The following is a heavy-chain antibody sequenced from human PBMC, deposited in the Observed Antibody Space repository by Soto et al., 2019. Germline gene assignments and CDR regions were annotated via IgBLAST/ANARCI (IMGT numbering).Heavy chain of an antibody. D-gene: IGHD4-4*01. CDR2: IKEDGSDK. J-gene: IGHJ4*02. Sequence: GGPLRLSCAASGFTFSNYWMNWVRQAPGKGLEWVANIKEDGSDKHYVDSVKGRFTISRDNPKNSLFLQMNSLRVEDTAVYYCVTDRDYSKAYWGQGTLVTVSS. CDR3: VTDRDYSKAY. V-gene: IGHV3-7*01. CDR1: GFTFSNYW.